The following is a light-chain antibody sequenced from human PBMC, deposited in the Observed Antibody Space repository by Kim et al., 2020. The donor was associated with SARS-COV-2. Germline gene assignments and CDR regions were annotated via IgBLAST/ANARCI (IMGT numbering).Light chain of an antibody. CDR1: QSVASNH. Sequence: EIVLTQSPGTLSLSPGDRVTLSCRASQSVASNHLAWFQQKPGQAPRLLIYGTSSRAPAIPDRFSASGSGTDFTLTISRLEPEDFAIYYCQQYDRPPYTFGQGTKLE. CDR2: GTS. CDR3: QQYDRPPYT. J-gene: IGKJ2*01. V-gene: IGKV3-20*01.